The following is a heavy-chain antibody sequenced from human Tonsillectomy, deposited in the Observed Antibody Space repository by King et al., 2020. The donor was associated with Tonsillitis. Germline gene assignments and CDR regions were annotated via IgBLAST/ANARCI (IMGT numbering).Heavy chain of an antibody. CDR1: GYTFTGYY. CDR2: INPNSGGT. J-gene: IGHJ4*02. D-gene: IGHD6-19*01. CDR3: ARESQSSGWDFDF. V-gene: IGHV1-2*02. Sequence: QLVQSGAEVKKPGASVKVSCKASGYTFTGYYMHWVRQAPGQGLEWMGWINPNSGGTNYGRVTMTRDTSISTAYMELSRLRSDDTAVYFCARESQSSGWDFDFWGQGALVTVSS.